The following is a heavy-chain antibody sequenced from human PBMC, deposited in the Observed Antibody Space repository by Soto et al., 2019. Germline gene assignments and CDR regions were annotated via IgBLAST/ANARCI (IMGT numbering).Heavy chain of an antibody. CDR3: ARRFLDDLWGGYFDY. D-gene: IGHD3-3*01. Sequence: QLQLQESGPGLVKPSETLSLTCTVSGGSISSSSYYWGWIRQPPGKGLEWIGSIYYSGSTYYNPSLKSRVTISVDTSKNHFSLKLRSVTAADTAVYYCARRFLDDLWGGYFDYWGQRTLVTVSS. J-gene: IGHJ4*02. CDR2: IYYSGST. CDR1: GGSISSSSYY. V-gene: IGHV4-39*01.